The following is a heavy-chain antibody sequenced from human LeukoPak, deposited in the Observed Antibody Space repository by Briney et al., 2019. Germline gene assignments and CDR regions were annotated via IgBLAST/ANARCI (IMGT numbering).Heavy chain of an antibody. V-gene: IGHV4-59*08. CDR1: GDSISSDY. D-gene: IGHD3-16*01. CDR3: ARHRPGERRFDP. Sequence: SETLSLTCTVSGDSISSDYLSWIRQPPGKGLEWIGYINYSGITNYNPSLKSRVTISVATSKNQFSLKLSSVTAADTAVYYCARHRPGERRFDPWGQGTLVTVSS. CDR2: INYSGIT. J-gene: IGHJ5*02.